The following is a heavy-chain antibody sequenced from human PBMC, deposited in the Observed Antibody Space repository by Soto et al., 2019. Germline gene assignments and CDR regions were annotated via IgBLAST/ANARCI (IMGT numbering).Heavy chain of an antibody. CDR1: GFSFVNYA. V-gene: IGHV3-23*01. Sequence: GGSLRLSCAASGFSFVNYAMSWVRQAPGKGLEWVSGLSGSGTSTYYADSVKGRFTISRDNSRDTLFLQMNSLTADDTAVYYCAKATTNGGWFNPFDSWGQGALVTVSS. J-gene: IGHJ4*02. D-gene: IGHD6-19*01. CDR2: LSGSGTST. CDR3: AKATTNGGWFNPFDS.